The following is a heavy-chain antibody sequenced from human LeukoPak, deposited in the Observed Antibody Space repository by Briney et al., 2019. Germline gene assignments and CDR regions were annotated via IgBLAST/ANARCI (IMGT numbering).Heavy chain of an antibody. J-gene: IGHJ6*02. CDR2: IYYSGST. Sequence: SETLSLTCTVSGGSISSYYWSWIRQPPGKGLEWIGYIYYSGSTNYNPSLKSRVIISVDTSKNQFSLKLSSVTAADTAVYYCARQPPYYYYGMDVWGQGTTVTVSS. CDR3: ARQPPYYYYGMDV. CDR1: GGSISSYY. V-gene: IGHV4-59*08.